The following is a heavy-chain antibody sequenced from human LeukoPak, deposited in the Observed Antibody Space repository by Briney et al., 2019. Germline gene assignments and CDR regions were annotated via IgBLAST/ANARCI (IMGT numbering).Heavy chain of an antibody. Sequence: ASVKVSCKASGYTFTSYTMNWVRQAPGQGLEWMGIINPSGGSTSYAQKFQGRVTMTRDTSTSTVYMELSSLRSEDTAVYYCARDFWAIPLWTGLEVDYWGQGTLVTVSS. J-gene: IGHJ4*02. CDR2: INPSGGST. CDR1: GYTFTSYT. D-gene: IGHD2-2*02. V-gene: IGHV1-46*01. CDR3: ARDFWAIPLWTGLEVDY.